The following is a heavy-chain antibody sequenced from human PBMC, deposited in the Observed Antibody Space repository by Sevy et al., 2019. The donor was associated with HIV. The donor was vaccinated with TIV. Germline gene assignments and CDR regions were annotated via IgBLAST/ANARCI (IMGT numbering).Heavy chain of an antibody. V-gene: IGHV1-69*13. CDR1: GGTFSSYA. D-gene: IGHD6-13*01. Sequence: ASVKVSCKASGGTFSSYAISWVRQAPGQGLEWMGGIIPIFGTANYEQKFQGRVTITADESTSTAYMELSSLRSEDTAVYYCAREGSIAAATAGKEGYFQHWGQGTLVTVSS. J-gene: IGHJ1*01. CDR2: IIPIFGTA. CDR3: AREGSIAAATAGKEGYFQH.